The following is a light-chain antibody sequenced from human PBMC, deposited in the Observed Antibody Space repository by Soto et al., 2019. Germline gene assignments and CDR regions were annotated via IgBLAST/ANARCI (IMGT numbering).Light chain of an antibody. Sequence: EIVMTQSPATLSVSPGERATLSCRASQSVSSNLAWYQRKPGQAPRLLISGASTRATGIPARFSGSGSGTEFTLTISSLQSEDLAVYYCQQYNNWPPWTFGQGTKVEIK. CDR1: QSVSSN. J-gene: IGKJ1*01. V-gene: IGKV3-15*01. CDR2: GAS. CDR3: QQYNNWPPWT.